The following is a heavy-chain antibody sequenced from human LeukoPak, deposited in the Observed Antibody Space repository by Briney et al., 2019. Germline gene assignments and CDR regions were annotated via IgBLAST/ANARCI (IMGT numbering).Heavy chain of an antibody. CDR2: IYYSGST. V-gene: IGHV4-30-4*08. CDR1: GGSISSGDYY. D-gene: IGHD3-3*01. CDR3: ARVRTRGRITIFGVGWYFDL. J-gene: IGHJ2*01. Sequence: SRTLSLTCTVSGGSISSGDYYWSWIRQPPGKGLEWIGYIYYSGSTYYNPSLKSRVTISVDTSKNQFSLKLSSVTAADTAVYYCARVRTRGRITIFGVGWYFDLWGRGTLVTVSS.